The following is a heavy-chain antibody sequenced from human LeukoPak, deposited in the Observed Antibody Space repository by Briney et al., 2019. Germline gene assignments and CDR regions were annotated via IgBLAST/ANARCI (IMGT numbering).Heavy chain of an antibody. CDR1: GFTVSSNR. V-gene: IGHV3-66*01. J-gene: IGHJ4*02. CDR3: ARDGASTFSGTY. Sequence: PGGSLRLSCAASGFTVSSNRMSWVRQAPGRGLEWVSVIYSGGTTYYADSVKGRFTISRDNSNNTLFLQMNSLTAEDTAVYYCARDGASTFSGTYWGQGTLVTVSS. CDR2: IYSGGTT. D-gene: IGHD3-16*01.